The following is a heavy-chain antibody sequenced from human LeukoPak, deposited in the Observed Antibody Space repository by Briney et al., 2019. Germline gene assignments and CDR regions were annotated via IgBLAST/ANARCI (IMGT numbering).Heavy chain of an antibody. CDR3: ARATASNWFDP. V-gene: IGHV3-7*01. CDR2: IKKDGSEK. D-gene: IGHD2-21*01. J-gene: IGHJ5*02. CDR1: GFTFSSYW. Sequence: GGSLRLSCAASGFTFSSYWMSWVRQAPGKGLEWVANIKKDGSEKYYVDSVKGRFTIPRDTAKNSLYLQMNSLRAEDTAVYYCARATASNWFDPWGQGTLVTVSS.